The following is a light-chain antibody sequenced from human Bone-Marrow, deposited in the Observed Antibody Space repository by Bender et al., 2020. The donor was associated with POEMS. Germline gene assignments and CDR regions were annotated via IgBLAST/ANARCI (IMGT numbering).Light chain of an antibody. CDR3: CSYAGRYSYV. J-gene: IGLJ1*01. CDR1: TNDVGGYSL. Sequence: SALTQPASVAGSPGQSITISCTGTTNDVGGYSLVSWYQIRPGRAPILLLYQVNKRPSGISNRFAGSKSGNTASLTISGLQPGDESDYYCCSYAGRYSYVFGGGTTVTVL. CDR2: QVN. V-gene: IGLV2-23*02.